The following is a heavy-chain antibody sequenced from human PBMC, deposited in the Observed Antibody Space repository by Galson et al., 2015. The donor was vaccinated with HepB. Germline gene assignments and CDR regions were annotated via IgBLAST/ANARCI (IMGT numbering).Heavy chain of an antibody. CDR1: GFTFSSYS. J-gene: IGHJ5*02. V-gene: IGHV3-21*01. CDR2: ISSSSSYI. D-gene: IGHD3-22*01. Sequence: SLRLSCAASGFTFSSYSMNWVRQAPGKGLEWVSSISSSSSYIYYADSVKGRFTISRDNAKNSLYLQMNSLGAEDTAVYYCARDRTRRYDYDSIWPRRQKSGRGDWFDPWGQGTLVTVSS. CDR3: ARDRTRRYDYDSIWPRRQKSGRGDWFDP.